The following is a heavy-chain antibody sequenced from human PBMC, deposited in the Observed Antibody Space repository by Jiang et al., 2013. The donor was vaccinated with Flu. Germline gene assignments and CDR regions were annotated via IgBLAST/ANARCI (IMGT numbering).Heavy chain of an antibody. V-gene: IGHV5-51*01. J-gene: IGHJ4*02. CDR2: ISPGDSDS. Sequence: GAEVKKPGESLKISCKGSGYSFSNYWIGWVRQMPGKGLEWMGIISPGDSDSRYSPSFQGQVTISADKSISTAYLQWNSLKASDTAMYYCARVGYYYDSSGYLNYFDYWGQGALVTVSS. CDR1: GYSFSNYW. D-gene: IGHD3-22*01. CDR3: ARVGYYYDSSGYLNYFDY.